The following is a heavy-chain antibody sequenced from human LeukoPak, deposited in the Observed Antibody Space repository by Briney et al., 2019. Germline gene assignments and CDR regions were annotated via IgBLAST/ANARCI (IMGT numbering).Heavy chain of an antibody. V-gene: IGHV3-15*01. D-gene: IGHD1-26*01. CDR1: GFTLSNAY. CDR3: ATTIVGVTTWFDP. Sequence: GGSLRLSCAASGFTLSNAYMSWVRQAPGKGLEWVGRIKNKTNGGTTDYAAPVKGRFTISRDDSKNTLYLQMNSLKTEDTAVYYCATTIVGVTTWFDPWGQGTLVTVSS. J-gene: IGHJ5*02. CDR2: IKNKTNGGTT.